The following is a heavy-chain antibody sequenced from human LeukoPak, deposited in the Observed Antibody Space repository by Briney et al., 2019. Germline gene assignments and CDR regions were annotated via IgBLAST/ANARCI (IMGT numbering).Heavy chain of an antibody. CDR2: ISGSGRSI. CDR3: AKGVRPYGDYFDY. J-gene: IGHJ4*02. Sequence: GGSLRLSCAASGFTFSNYAMNWVRQVPGKGLEWVSDISGSGRSIYYGDSFQGRFTISRDNSKNTVYLQMNSLRAEDTAIYYCAKGVRPYGDYFDYWGQGTLVTVSS. CDR1: GFTFSNYA. V-gene: IGHV3-23*01. D-gene: IGHD3-10*01.